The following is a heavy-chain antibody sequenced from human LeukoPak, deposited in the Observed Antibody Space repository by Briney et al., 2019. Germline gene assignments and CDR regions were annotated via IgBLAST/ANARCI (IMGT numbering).Heavy chain of an antibody. V-gene: IGHV3-23*01. CDR1: GFTFSSYA. CDR2: ITGVGIIT. J-gene: IGHJ4*02. D-gene: IGHD5-18*01. CDR3: AKGRANSYGPDY. Sequence: GGSLRLSCAASGFTFSSYAMSWVRQAPGKGLEWVSAITGVGIITYYADSVKGRFTISRDNSKNTLYLQMNSLRVEDTAVYYCAKGRANSYGPDYWGQGTLVTVSS.